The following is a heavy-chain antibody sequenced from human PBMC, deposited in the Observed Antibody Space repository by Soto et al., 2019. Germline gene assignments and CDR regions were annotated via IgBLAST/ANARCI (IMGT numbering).Heavy chain of an antibody. V-gene: IGHV1-69*13. CDR3: AGPPRLITIFGVVEYGMDV. Sequence: SVKVSCKASAGTFSSYAISWVRQAPGQGLEWMGGIIPIFGTANYAQKFQGRVTITADESTSTAYMELSSLRSEDTAVYYCAGPPRLITIFGVVEYGMDVWGQGTTVTVSS. CDR2: IIPIFGTA. CDR1: AGTFSSYA. D-gene: IGHD3-3*01. J-gene: IGHJ6*02.